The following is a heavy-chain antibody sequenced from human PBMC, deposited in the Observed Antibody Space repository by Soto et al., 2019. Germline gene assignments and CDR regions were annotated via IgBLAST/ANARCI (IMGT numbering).Heavy chain of an antibody. V-gene: IGHV3-23*01. J-gene: IGHJ4*02. Sequence: PGGSLRLSCKASGFSFSSNSMGWLRQAPGGGLEWVSTISGSGGSTYYADSVKGRFTISRDNSKNTLYLQMNSLRADDTAVYYCAKARDYISTWSLAFDSWGQGTLVTVSS. CDR1: GFSFSSNS. D-gene: IGHD6-13*01. CDR2: ISGSGGST. CDR3: AKARDYISTWSLAFDS.